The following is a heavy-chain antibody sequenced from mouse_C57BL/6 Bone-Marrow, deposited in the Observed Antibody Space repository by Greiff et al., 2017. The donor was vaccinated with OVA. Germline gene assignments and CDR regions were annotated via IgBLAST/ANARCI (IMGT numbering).Heavy chain of an antibody. CDR2: IYPGSGST. V-gene: IGHV1-55*01. CDR3: ARGVPIYYCDYYYAMDD. CDR1: GYTFTSYW. D-gene: IGHD2-13*01. J-gene: IGHJ4*01. Sequence: QVQLQQPGAELVKPGASVKMSCKASGYTFTSYWITWVKQRPGQGLEWIGDIYPGSGSTNYNEKFKSKATLTVDTSSSTAYMQLSSLTSEDYAVYYCARGVPIYYCDYYYAMDDRGQGTSVTVSS.